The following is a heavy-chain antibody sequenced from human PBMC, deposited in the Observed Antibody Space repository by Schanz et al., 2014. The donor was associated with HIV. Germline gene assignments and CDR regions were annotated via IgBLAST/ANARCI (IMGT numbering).Heavy chain of an antibody. Sequence: QAQLVQSGAEVTKPGASVKISCKASGYGYIFTTYYIHWVRQAPGQGLEWMGMIKTSGGTTTYAQKLQGRVTLTRDTTATTVYMELSSLKSEDTAVYYCARTHYSVVSSRAMDVWGQGTTVTVSS. D-gene: IGHD2-15*01. V-gene: IGHV1-46*01. CDR2: IKTSGGTT. CDR1: GYGYIFTTYY. CDR3: ARTHYSVVSSRAMDV. J-gene: IGHJ6*02.